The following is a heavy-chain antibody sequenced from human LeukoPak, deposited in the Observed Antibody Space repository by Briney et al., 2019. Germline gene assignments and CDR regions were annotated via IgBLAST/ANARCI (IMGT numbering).Heavy chain of an antibody. J-gene: IGHJ4*02. D-gene: IGHD3-3*01. V-gene: IGHV4-34*01. CDR3: ARTRITIFGVVIRFDY. CDR2: INHSGST. CDR1: GGSFSGYY. Sequence: PSETLSLTCAVYGGSFSGYYWSWIRQPPGKGLEWIGEINHSGSTNYNPSLKSRVTISVDTSKNQFSLQLSSVTAADTAVYYCARTRITIFGVVIRFDYWGQGTLVTVSS.